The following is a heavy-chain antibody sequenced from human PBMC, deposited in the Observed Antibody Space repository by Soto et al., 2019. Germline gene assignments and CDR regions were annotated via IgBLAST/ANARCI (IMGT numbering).Heavy chain of an antibody. D-gene: IGHD6-6*01. V-gene: IGHV1-24*01. CDR2: FDPEDGET. J-gene: IGHJ4*02. CDR3: ASGIAARHGPIDY. Sequence: ASVKVSCKVSGYTLTELSMHWVRQAPGKGLEWMGGFDPEDGETIYAQKFQGRVTMTEDTSTDTAYMELSSLRSEDTAVYYFASGIAARHGPIDYWGQATLVTVSS. CDR1: GYTLTELS.